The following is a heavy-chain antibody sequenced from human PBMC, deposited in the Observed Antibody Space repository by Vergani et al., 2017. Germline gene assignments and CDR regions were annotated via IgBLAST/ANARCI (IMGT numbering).Heavy chain of an antibody. CDR3: ASRLAGYTAPVDY. V-gene: IGHV1-69*13. Sequence: QVQLVQSGAEVKKPGSSLKVSCKASGGTFSSYAISWVRQAPGQGLEWMGRIISIFGTANYAQKFQGRVTITADESTSTAYMDLSSLRSEDTAVYYCASRLAGYTAPVDYWSQRTLVTVSS. D-gene: IGHD5-18*01. J-gene: IGHJ4*02. CDR1: GGTFSSYA. CDR2: IISIFGTA.